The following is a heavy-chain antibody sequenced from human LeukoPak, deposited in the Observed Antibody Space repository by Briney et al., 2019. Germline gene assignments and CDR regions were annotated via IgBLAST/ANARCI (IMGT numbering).Heavy chain of an antibody. CDR2: IWSDGTNT. V-gene: IGHV3-33*01. D-gene: IGHD4-11*01. CDR1: GFTFNYYG. J-gene: IGHJ4*02. CDR3: ARDAQRGFDYSNSLQY. Sequence: PGGSLRLSCAAIGFTFNYYGMHWVRQAPGKGLEWVAVIWSDGTNTYYSDSVKGRFTISRVDSEKTVYLQMKSLRPDDSGVYYCARDAQRGFDYSNSLQYWGQGTPVTVST.